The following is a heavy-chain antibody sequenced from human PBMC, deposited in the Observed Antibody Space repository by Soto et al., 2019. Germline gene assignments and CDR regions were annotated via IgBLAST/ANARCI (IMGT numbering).Heavy chain of an antibody. V-gene: IGHV3-23*01. CDR1: GFTFSSYA. D-gene: IGHD3-22*01. CDR3: AKDPNYYDSSGYPYDYFDY. Sequence: HPGGSLRLSCAASGFTFSSYAMSWVRQAPGKGLEWVSAISGSGGSTYYADSVKGRFTISRDNSKNTLYLQMNSLRAEDTAVYYCAKDPNYYDSSGYPYDYFDYWGQGTLVTVSS. CDR2: ISGSGGST. J-gene: IGHJ4*02.